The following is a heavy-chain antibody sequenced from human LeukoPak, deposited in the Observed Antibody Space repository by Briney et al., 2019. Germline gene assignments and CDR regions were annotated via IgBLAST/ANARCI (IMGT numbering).Heavy chain of an antibody. Sequence: PGGSLRLSCAASGFTFSSYAMSWVRQAPGKGPEWVSAISGSGGSTYYADSVKGRFTISRDNSKNTLYLQMNSLRAEDTAVYYCARGPSGYHNTGGQGTLVTVSS. CDR2: ISGSGGST. J-gene: IGHJ4*02. D-gene: IGHD5-12*01. V-gene: IGHV3-23*01. CDR3: ARGPSGYHNT. CDR1: GFTFSSYA.